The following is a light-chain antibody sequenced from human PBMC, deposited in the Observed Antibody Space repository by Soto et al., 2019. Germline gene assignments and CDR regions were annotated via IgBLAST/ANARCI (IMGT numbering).Light chain of an antibody. Sequence: EFALTQPPGTLSLSPGERATLSCRASQTVRNNYLAWYQQKPGQAPRLLIYDASSRATGIPDRFSGGGSGTDFTLSISRLEPEDFAVYYCQQYGSSGTFGQRTE. CDR1: QTVRNNY. J-gene: IGKJ1*01. CDR2: DAS. CDR3: QQYGSSGT. V-gene: IGKV3-20*01.